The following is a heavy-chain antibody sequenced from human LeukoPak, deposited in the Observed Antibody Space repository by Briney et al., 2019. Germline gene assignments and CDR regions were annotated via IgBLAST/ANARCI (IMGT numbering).Heavy chain of an antibody. CDR1: GFTFSSYS. CDR3: AKDLPGDDILTGFKGPYDY. CDR2: ISSSSSYI. Sequence: SGGSLRLSCAASGFTFSSYSMNWVRQAPGKGLEWVSSISSSSSYIYYADSVKGRFTISRDNSKNTLYLQMNSLRAEDTAVYYCAKDLPGDDILTGFKGPYDYWGQGTLVTVSS. V-gene: IGHV3-21*04. J-gene: IGHJ4*02. D-gene: IGHD3-9*01.